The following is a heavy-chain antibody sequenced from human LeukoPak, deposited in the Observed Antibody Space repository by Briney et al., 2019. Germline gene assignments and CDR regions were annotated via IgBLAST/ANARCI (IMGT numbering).Heavy chain of an antibody. J-gene: IGHJ6*02. D-gene: IGHD2-2*01. Sequence: PGGSLRLSCAASGFTVSSNYMSWVRQAPGKGLEWVSVIYSGGSTYYADSVKGRFTISRDNSKYTLYLQMNSLRAEDTAVYYCARGGVVPAAIPYYYYGMDVWGQGTTVTVSS. CDR2: IYSGGST. V-gene: IGHV3-53*01. CDR1: GFTVSSNY. CDR3: ARGGVVPAAIPYYYYGMDV.